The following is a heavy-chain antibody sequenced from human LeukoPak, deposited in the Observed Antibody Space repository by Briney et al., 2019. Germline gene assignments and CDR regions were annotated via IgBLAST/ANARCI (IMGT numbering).Heavy chain of an antibody. J-gene: IGHJ4*02. D-gene: IGHD5-12*01. CDR2: IKQDGSEK. CDR3: ARGDSGYGEPKYYFDY. CDR1: GFTFSSYW. Sequence: GGSLRLSCAASGFTFSSYWMSWVRQAPGKGLEWVANIKQDGSEKYYVDSVKARFTISKDNAKNSMYLQMNSLRAEDTAVYYCARGDSGYGEPKYYFDYWGQGTLVTVSS. V-gene: IGHV3-7*03.